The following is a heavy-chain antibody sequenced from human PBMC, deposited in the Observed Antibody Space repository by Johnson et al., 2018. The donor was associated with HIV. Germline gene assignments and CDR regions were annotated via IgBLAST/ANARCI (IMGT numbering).Heavy chain of an antibody. CDR1: GFTFDDYA. Sequence: VQLVESGGGLVQPGRSLRLSCAASGFTFDDYAMHWVRQVPGKGLEWVSGISWNRGSIGYADSVKGRFTISRDNAKNSLYLQMNNLRPEDTALYYCVRSYSRTFDIWGQGTMVTVSS. V-gene: IGHV3-9*01. CDR3: VRSYSRTFDI. D-gene: IGHD2-21*01. J-gene: IGHJ3*02. CDR2: ISWNRGSI.